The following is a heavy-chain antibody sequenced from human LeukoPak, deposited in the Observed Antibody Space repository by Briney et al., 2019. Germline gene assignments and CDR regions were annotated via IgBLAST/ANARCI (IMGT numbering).Heavy chain of an antibody. V-gene: IGHV1-2*02. CDR2: INPNSGGT. Sequence: ASVKVSCKASGYTFTGYYMHWVRQAPGQGLEWMGWINPNSGGTNYAQKFQGRVTMTRDTSISTAYMELSRLRSDDTAVYYCARVVRKTKSSSPDYWGQGTLVTVSS. CDR1: GYTFTGYY. CDR3: ARVVRKTKSSSPDY. D-gene: IGHD2-2*01. J-gene: IGHJ4*02.